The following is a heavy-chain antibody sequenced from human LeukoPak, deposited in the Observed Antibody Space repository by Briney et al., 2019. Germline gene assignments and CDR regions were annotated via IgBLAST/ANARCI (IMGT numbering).Heavy chain of an antibody. CDR2: ISYDGSNK. Sequence: GGSLRLSCAASGFTFSSYAMHWVRQAPGKGLEWVAVISYDGSNKYYADSVKGRFTISRDNSKNTLYLQMNSLRAEDTAVYYCAKDRHILVVTAFDSWGQGTLVTVSS. J-gene: IGHJ4*02. CDR1: GFTFSSYA. D-gene: IGHD2-21*02. CDR3: AKDRHILVVTAFDS. V-gene: IGHV3-30-3*01.